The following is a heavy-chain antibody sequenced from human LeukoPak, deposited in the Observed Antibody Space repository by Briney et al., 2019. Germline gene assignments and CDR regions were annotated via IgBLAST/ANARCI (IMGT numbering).Heavy chain of an antibody. D-gene: IGHD6-19*01. Sequence: SETLSLTCTVSGGSISSGSYYWSWIRQPAGKGLEWIGRIYTSGSTNYNPSLKSRVTISVDTSKNQFSLKLSSVTAADTAVYYYAVIAVAGRGYFDYWGQGILVTVSS. V-gene: IGHV4-61*02. CDR2: IYTSGST. J-gene: IGHJ4*02. CDR3: AVIAVAGRGYFDY. CDR1: GGSISSGSYY.